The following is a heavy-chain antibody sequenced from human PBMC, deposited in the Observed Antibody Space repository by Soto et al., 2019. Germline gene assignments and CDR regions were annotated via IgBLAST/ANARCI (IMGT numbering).Heavy chain of an antibody. D-gene: IGHD2-15*01. J-gene: IGHJ3*02. V-gene: IGHV4-59*01. Sequence: SETLSLTCTVSGGSISSYYWDWIRQPPGKGLEWIGYIYYSGSTNYNPSLKSRVTISVDTSKNQFFLKLSSVTAADTAVYYCAGATTWYGAFDIWGQGTMVTVSS. CDR2: IYYSGST. CDR3: AGATTWYGAFDI. CDR1: GGSISSYY.